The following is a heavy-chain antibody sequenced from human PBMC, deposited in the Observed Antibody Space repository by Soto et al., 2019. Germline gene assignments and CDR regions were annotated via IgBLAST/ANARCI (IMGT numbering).Heavy chain of an antibody. Sequence: ASVKVSCKASGGTFSSYAISWVRQAPGQGLEWMGGIIPILGIANYAQKFQGRVTITADKSTSTAYMELSSLRSEDTAVYYCARAPIRGVILYGMDVWGQGTTVTVSS. CDR3: ARAPIRGVILYGMDV. CDR2: IIPILGIA. J-gene: IGHJ6*02. V-gene: IGHV1-69*10. D-gene: IGHD3-10*01. CDR1: GGTFSSYA.